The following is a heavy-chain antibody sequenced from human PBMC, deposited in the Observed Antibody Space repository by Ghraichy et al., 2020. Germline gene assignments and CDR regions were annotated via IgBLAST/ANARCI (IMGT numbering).Heavy chain of an antibody. CDR2: MYYSGNT. CDR3: ARQSAGNAYYHVFAFEI. CDR1: GGSISGYY. D-gene: IGHD3-22*01. V-gene: IGHV4-59*08. Sequence: SETLSLECIVSGGSISGYYWSWIRQPPGKGLEWIGNMYYSGNTNYSPSLKSRLSLSVDTSKNHFSLTLNSVTAADTAVYYCARQSAGNAYYHVFAFEIWGQGTMVTVSS. J-gene: IGHJ3*02.